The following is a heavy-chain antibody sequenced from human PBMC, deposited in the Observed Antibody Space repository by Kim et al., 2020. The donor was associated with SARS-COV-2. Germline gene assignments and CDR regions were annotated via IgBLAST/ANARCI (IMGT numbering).Heavy chain of an antibody. V-gene: IGHV3-23*01. D-gene: IGHD2-21*02. J-gene: IGHJ4*02. Sequence: DSVECRFTLSRDNSKNTLYLQMNSLRAEDTAVYYCAKEPQRGCGGDCLNWGQGTLVTVSS. CDR3: AKEPQRGCGGDCLN.